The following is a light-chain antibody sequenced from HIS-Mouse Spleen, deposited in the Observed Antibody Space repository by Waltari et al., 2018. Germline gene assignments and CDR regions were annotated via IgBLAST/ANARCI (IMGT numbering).Light chain of an antibody. CDR1: QSVSSY. J-gene: IGKJ4*01. CDR2: DAS. V-gene: IGKV3-11*01. CDR3: QQRSNWLT. Sequence: EIVLTQSPATLSLSPGERATLPCRASQSVSSYLAWYQQKPGQAPGLLIYDASNRATGIPARFSGSGYGTDFTLTISSLGPEDFSVYYCQQRSNWLTFGGGTKVEIK.